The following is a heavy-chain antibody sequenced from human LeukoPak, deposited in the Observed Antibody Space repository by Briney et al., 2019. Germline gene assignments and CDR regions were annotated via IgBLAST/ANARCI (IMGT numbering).Heavy chain of an antibody. CDR3: ARDGGSGYDPFDY. V-gene: IGHV1-69*04. J-gene: IGHJ4*02. D-gene: IGHD5-12*01. CDR1: GGTFSSYA. Sequence: ASVKVSCKASGGTFSSYAISWVRQAPGQGLEWMGRIIPILGIVNYAQKLQGRVTITADKSTSTAYMELSSLRSEDTAVYYCARDGGSGYDPFDYWGQGTLVTVSS. CDR2: IIPILGIV.